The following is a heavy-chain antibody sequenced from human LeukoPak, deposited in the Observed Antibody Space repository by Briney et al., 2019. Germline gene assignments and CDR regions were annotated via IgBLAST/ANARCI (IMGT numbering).Heavy chain of an antibody. Sequence: ASVKVSCKASGHTFTGYYMHWVRQAPGQGLEWMGWINPNSGGTNYAQKFQGRVTMTRDTSISTAYMELSRLRSDDTAVYYCARDWFRSSSGYYYDWFDPWGQGTLVTVSS. CDR2: INPNSGGT. V-gene: IGHV1-2*02. J-gene: IGHJ5*02. D-gene: IGHD3-22*01. CDR3: ARDWFRSSSGYYYDWFDP. CDR1: GHTFTGYY.